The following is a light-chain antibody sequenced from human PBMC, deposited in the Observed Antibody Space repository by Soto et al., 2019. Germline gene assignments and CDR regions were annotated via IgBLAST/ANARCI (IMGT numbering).Light chain of an antibody. Sequence: QAVVTQPPSVSGAPGQRVTFSCTGSSSNIGAGYDVHWYQQVPGAAPKLLLYGNNNRPSGVPDRFSGSKSGTSASLAITGLQAEDEADYYCQAYDSSLSGRVFGTGTKLTVL. CDR1: SSNIGAGYD. CDR3: QAYDSSLSGRV. V-gene: IGLV1-40*01. CDR2: GNN. J-gene: IGLJ1*01.